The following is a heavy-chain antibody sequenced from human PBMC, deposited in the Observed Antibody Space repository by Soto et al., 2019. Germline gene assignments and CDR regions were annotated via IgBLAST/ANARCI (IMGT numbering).Heavy chain of an antibody. J-gene: IGHJ4*02. CDR1: VYSFTNYW. CDR3: ARRLSWDFDY. D-gene: IGHD2-15*01. CDR2: IYPADSDI. Sequence: GESLKISCKGSVYSFTNYWIGWVRQMPGKGLEWMGFIYPADSDIRYSPSFQGQVTISADKSISTAYLQWRSLKASDTAMYYCARRLSWDFDYWGQGTLVTVSS. V-gene: IGHV5-51*01.